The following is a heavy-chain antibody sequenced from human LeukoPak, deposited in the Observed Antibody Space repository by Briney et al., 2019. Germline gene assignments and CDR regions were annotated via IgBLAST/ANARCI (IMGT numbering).Heavy chain of an antibody. J-gene: IGHJ4*02. CDR3: ARDRRQQLVPDY. V-gene: IGHV1-69*13. D-gene: IGHD6-13*01. CDR2: IIPIFGTA. CDR1: GGTFSSYA. Sequence: AASVKVSCKASGGTFSSYAISWVRQAPGQGLEWMGGIIPIFGTANYAQKFQGRVTITADESTSTAYMELSSLRSEDTAVYYCARDRRQQLVPDYWGQGTLVTVSS.